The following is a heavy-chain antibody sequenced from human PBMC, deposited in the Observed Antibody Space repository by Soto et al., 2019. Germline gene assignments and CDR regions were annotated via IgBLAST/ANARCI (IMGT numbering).Heavy chain of an antibody. CDR3: ARLRDHDYIWGSYRYMYAFDI. D-gene: IGHD3-16*02. Sequence: SETLSLTCTVSGGSISSSSYYWGWIRQPPGKGLEWIGSIYYSGSTYYNPSLKSRVTISVDTSKNQFSLKLSSVTAADTAAYYCARLRDHDYIWGSYRYMYAFDIWGQGTMVTVSS. V-gene: IGHV4-39*01. CDR2: IYYSGST. J-gene: IGHJ3*02. CDR1: GGSISSSSYY.